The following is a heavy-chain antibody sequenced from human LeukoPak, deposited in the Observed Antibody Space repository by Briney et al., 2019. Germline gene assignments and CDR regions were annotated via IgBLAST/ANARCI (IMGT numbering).Heavy chain of an antibody. Sequence: GGSLRLSCAASGFTFSSYSMNWVRQAPGKGLEWVSYISSSSSTIYYADSVKGRFTISRDNAKNSLYLQMNSLRAEDTAVYYCARERYSSSWSYYYYYYMDVWGKGTTVTVSS. D-gene: IGHD6-13*01. J-gene: IGHJ6*03. CDR2: ISSSSSTI. CDR3: ARERYSSSWSYYYYYYMDV. V-gene: IGHV3-48*01. CDR1: GFTFSSYS.